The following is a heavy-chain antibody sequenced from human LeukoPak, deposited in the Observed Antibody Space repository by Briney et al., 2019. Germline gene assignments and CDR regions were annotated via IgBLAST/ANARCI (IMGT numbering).Heavy chain of an antibody. CDR2: ISGSGGST. Sequence: GGSLRLSCAASGFTFSSYAMSWVRQAPGKGLEWVSAISGSGGSTYYADSVKGRFTISRDNSKNTVYLQMSSLRAEDTAVYYCARSYYHDSSGRFDSWGQGTLVTVSS. J-gene: IGHJ4*02. V-gene: IGHV3-23*01. CDR1: GFTFSSYA. CDR3: ARSYYHDSSGRFDS. D-gene: IGHD3-22*01.